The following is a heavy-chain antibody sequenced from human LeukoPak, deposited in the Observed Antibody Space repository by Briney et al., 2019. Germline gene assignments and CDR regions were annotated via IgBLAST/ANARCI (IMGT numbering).Heavy chain of an antibody. Sequence: GASVTVSCKASGYTFSSYGISWVRQAPGQGLEWMGWXXGYTGKTNYAQNLQGRVTMTTDTSTSTAYMELRSLRSDDPALYYCARSSGFGGRSEWRWFDPWGQGTLVTVSS. D-gene: IGHD3-10*01. CDR1: GYTFSSYG. V-gene: IGHV1-18*01. CDR3: ARSSGFGGRSEWRWFDP. J-gene: IGHJ5*02. CDR2: XXGYTGKT.